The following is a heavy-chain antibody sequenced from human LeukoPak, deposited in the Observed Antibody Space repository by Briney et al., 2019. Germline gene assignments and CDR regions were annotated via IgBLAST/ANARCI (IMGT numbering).Heavy chain of an antibody. CDR1: GGSISSYY. Sequence: SETLSLTCTVSGGSISSYYWSWIRQPPGKGLEWIGYIYYSGSTNYNPSLTSRVTISVDTSKNQFSLKLSSVTAADTAVYYCARDGAYDSSGYYRFSYAFDIWGQGTMVTVSS. D-gene: IGHD3-22*01. V-gene: IGHV4-59*01. CDR2: IYYSGST. CDR3: ARDGAYDSSGYYRFSYAFDI. J-gene: IGHJ3*02.